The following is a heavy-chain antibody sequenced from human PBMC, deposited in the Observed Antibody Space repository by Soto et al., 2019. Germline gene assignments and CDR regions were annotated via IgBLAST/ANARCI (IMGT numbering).Heavy chain of an antibody. CDR3: ARLGNYYQSLDP. CDR2: TSYSGTT. CDR1: GGSMSSGIYY. J-gene: IGHJ5*02. D-gene: IGHD3-10*01. Sequence: PSETLSLTCTVSGGSMSSGIYYWSWIRQPPGKGLECIGFTSYSGTTYYNTSLWSRVSMSVDTSKNQFSLHVNSVTAADTAVYYCARLGNYYQSLDPWGPGTLVTVSS. V-gene: IGHV4-30-4*01.